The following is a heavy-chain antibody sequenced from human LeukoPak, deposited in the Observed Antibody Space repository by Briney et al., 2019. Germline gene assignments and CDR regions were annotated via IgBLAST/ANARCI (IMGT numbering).Heavy chain of an antibody. CDR3: AKSSGWYGDYFDY. CDR2: ISYDGSNK. D-gene: IGHD6-19*01. V-gene: IGHV3-30*18. CDR1: GFTFSSYG. Sequence: GRSLRLSCAASGFTFSSYGMHWVRQAPGKGLEWVAVISYDGSNKYYADSVKGRFTISRDNSKNTLYLQMNSLRAEDTAVYYCAKSSGWYGDYFDYWGQGTLVTVSS. J-gene: IGHJ4*02.